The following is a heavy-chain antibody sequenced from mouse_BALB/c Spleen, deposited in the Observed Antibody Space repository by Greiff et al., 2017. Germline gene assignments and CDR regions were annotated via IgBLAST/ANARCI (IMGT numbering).Heavy chain of an antibody. Sequence: VQLKESGAELVKPGASVKLSCTASGFNIKDTYMHWVKQRPEQGLEWIGRIDPANGNTKYDPKFQGKATITADTSSNTAYLQLSSLTSEDTAVYYCARPGNYGWYFDVWGAGTTVTVSS. V-gene: IGHV14-3*02. CDR3: ARPGNYGWYFDV. J-gene: IGHJ1*01. D-gene: IGHD2-1*01. CDR1: GFNIKDTY. CDR2: IDPANGNT.